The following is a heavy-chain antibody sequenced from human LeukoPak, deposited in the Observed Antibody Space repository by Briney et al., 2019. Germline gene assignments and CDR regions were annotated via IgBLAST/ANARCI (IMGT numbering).Heavy chain of an antibody. Sequence: SETLSLTCAVYGGSFSGYYWSWIRQPPGKGLEWIGEINHSGSTNYNPSLKSRVTISVDTSKNQFSLKLSSVTAADTAVYYCARFYGSGSELYYYMDVWGKGTTVTVSS. CDR2: INHSGST. J-gene: IGHJ6*03. CDR1: GGSFSGYY. D-gene: IGHD3-10*01. CDR3: ARFYGSGSELYYYMDV. V-gene: IGHV4-34*01.